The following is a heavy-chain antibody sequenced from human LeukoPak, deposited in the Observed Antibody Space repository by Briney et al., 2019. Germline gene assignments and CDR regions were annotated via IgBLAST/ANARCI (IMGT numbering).Heavy chain of an antibody. CDR3: ARDQVVIAAAGSLARWFDP. CDR2: INPNSGGT. Sequence: ASVKVSCKASGYTFTGYYMHWVRQAPGQGLEWMGWINPNSGGTNYAQKFQGRVTMTRDTSISTAYMELSRLRSDDTAVYYCARDQVVIAAAGSLARWFDPWGQGTLVTVSS. CDR1: GYTFTGYY. J-gene: IGHJ5*02. D-gene: IGHD6-13*01. V-gene: IGHV1-2*02.